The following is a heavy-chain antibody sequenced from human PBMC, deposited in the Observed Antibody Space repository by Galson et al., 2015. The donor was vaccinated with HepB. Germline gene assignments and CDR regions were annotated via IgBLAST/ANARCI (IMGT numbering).Heavy chain of an antibody. Sequence: ETLSLTCTVSGGSISSSSYYWGWIRQPPGEGLEWIGSIYYSGSTYYNPSLKSRITISVDTSKNQFSLKLSSVTAADTAVYYCARICIPIFGVPVDYWGQGTLVTVSS. CDR3: ARICIPIFGVPVDY. V-gene: IGHV4-39*01. D-gene: IGHD3-3*01. CDR2: IYYSGST. CDR1: GGSISSSSYY. J-gene: IGHJ4*02.